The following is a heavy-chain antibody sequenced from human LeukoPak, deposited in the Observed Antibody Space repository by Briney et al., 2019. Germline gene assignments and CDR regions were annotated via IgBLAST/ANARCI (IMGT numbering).Heavy chain of an antibody. CDR1: GFTFRDSA. Sequence: GRSLRLSCAASGFTFRDSAMDWVSQAPGKGLEWVSLISHSGANTFYADSVKGRFTVSRDNSKNMMYLQMNSLRAEDTAVYYCAKDIEASIWGQGTLVTVSS. CDR2: ISHSGANT. J-gene: IGHJ4*02. CDR3: AKDIEASI. V-gene: IGHV3-23*01. D-gene: IGHD2-15*01.